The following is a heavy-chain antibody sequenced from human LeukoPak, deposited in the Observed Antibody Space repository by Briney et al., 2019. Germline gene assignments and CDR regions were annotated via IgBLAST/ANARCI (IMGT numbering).Heavy chain of an antibody. Sequence: GGSLRLSCAPSWFTFSIYRMQWVRLAPGEGLEWVSSIRSSSRYMYYPASVKGRFTISRDHAKIPLYLEMNSLRAEDTVVYYWAKEGAASAIDIWGQGSMVTVSS. V-gene: IGHV3-21*01. D-gene: IGHD1-26*01. J-gene: IGHJ3*02. CDR2: IRSSSRYM. CDR3: AKEGAASAIDI. CDR1: WFTFSIYR.